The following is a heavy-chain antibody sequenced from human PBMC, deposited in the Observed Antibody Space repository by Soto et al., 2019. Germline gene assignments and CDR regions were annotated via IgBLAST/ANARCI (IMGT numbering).Heavy chain of an antibody. V-gene: IGHV3-74*01. J-gene: IGHJ4*02. D-gene: IGHD5-12*01. Sequence: EVQLGESGGGLVQPGGSLRLSCAASEYTFSNYGMHWVRRAPGKGLVWVSRINSDGSSTAYADSVKGRFTISRDNAKNRLYLQMNSLRAEDTAVYYCARQGYGSEVPRLDYWGQGTLATVSS. CDR1: EYTFSNYG. CDR2: INSDGSST. CDR3: ARQGYGSEVPRLDY.